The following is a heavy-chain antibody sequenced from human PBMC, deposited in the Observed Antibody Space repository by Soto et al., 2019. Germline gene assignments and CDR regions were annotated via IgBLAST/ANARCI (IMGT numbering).Heavy chain of an antibody. Sequence: SETLSLTCTVSGGSISSGDYYWSWIRQPPGKGLEWIGYIYYSGSTNYNPSLKSRVTISVDTSKNQFSLKLSSVTAADTAVYYCTSGYFWSGSQAFDYWGQGTLVTVSS. V-gene: IGHV4-30-4*01. CDR1: GGSISSGDYY. D-gene: IGHD3-3*01. CDR2: IYYSGST. J-gene: IGHJ4*02. CDR3: TSGYFWSGSQAFDY.